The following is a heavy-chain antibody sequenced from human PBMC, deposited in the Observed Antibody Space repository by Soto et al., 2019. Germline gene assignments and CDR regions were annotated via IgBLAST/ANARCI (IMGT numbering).Heavy chain of an antibody. D-gene: IGHD3-10*01. CDR2: IYHSGST. Sequence: QVQLQESGPGLVKPSGTLSLTCAVSGGSISSSNWWSWVRQPPGKGLEWIGEIYHSGSTNYNPSLKSRVTISDDKSKNQFSLKLSSVTAADTAVYYCARDGVGYYYGSGSYGALYYFDYWGQGTLVTVSS. J-gene: IGHJ4*02. V-gene: IGHV4-4*02. CDR3: ARDGVGYYYGSGSYGALYYFDY. CDR1: GGSISSSNW.